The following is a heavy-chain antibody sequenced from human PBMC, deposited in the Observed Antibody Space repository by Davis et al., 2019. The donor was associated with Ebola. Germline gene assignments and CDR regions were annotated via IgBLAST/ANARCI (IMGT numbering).Heavy chain of an antibody. CDR1: GGSIYSYH. Sequence: SETLSLTCTVSGGSIYSYHWSWIRQPPGKGLEWIGEINHSGSTNYNPSLKSRVTISVDTSKNQFSLQLNSVTPEDTALYYCATTLYYEGNHYRGGHFDYWGQGTLVTVSS. J-gene: IGHJ4*02. D-gene: IGHD3-22*01. CDR2: INHSGST. V-gene: IGHV4-34*01. CDR3: ATTLYYEGNHYRGGHFDY.